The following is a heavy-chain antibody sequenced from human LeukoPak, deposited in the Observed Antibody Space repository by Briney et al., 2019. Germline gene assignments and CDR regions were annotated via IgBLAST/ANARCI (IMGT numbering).Heavy chain of an antibody. Sequence: GGSLRLSCVLSGLTFSDAWMSWVRQAPGKGLEWVGRIRNDRITDYAAPVQGGFSISRDNSKNTFYLQMNSLRTEDTGMYFCTWMATIFTVDYWGQGTLVTVSS. D-gene: IGHD5-12*01. J-gene: IGHJ4*02. CDR1: GLTFSDAW. CDR2: IRNDRIT. CDR3: TWMATIFTVDY. V-gene: IGHV3-15*01.